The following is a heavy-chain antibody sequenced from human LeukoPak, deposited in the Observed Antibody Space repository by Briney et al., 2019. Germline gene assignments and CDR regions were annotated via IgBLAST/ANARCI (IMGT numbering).Heavy chain of an antibody. CDR2: ISAYNGNT. Sequence: ASVKVSCKASGYTFTSYGISWVRQAPGQGLEWMGWISAYNGNTNYAQKLQGRVTMTTDTSTSTAYMELRSLRSDDTAVYYCARDDPPRNYDFWSGYYDYYYYGMDVRGQGTTVTVSS. D-gene: IGHD3-3*01. J-gene: IGHJ6*02. V-gene: IGHV1-18*01. CDR1: GYTFTSYG. CDR3: ARDDPPRNYDFWSGYYDYYYYGMDV.